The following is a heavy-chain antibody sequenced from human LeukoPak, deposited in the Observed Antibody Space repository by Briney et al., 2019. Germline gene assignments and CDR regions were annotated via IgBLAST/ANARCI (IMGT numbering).Heavy chain of an antibody. Sequence: ASVKVSCKVSGYTLTELSMHWVRQAPGKGLEWMGGFDPEDGETIYAQKFQGRVTMTEDTSTDTAYMELSNLRSEDTAVYYCATDLANYYDSSGYYSRDYWGQGTLVTVSS. CDR2: FDPEDGET. V-gene: IGHV1-24*01. CDR3: ATDLANYYDSSGYYSRDY. J-gene: IGHJ4*02. D-gene: IGHD3-22*01. CDR1: GYTLTELS.